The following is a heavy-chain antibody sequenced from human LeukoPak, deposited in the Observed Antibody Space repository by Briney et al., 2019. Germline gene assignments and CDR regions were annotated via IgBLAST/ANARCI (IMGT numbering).Heavy chain of an antibody. J-gene: IGHJ4*02. V-gene: IGHV3-23*01. D-gene: IGHD5-24*01. CDR2: ISGSAGTT. Sequence: GGSLRLSCAASGFSFSTYVMSWVRQAPGKGLEWVSSISGSAGTTYYADSVKGRFTISRDNSKNTLYLQMNSLRAEDTAVYYCAKDQTVGDGHIDFEYWGQGALVTVSS. CDR3: AKDQTVGDGHIDFEY. CDR1: GFSFSTYV.